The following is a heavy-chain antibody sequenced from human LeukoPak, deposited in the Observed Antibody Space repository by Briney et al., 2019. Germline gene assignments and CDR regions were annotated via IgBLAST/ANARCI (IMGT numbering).Heavy chain of an antibody. D-gene: IGHD3-22*01. Sequence: SVEVSCKASGGTFSSYAISWVRQAPGQGLEWMGGIIPIFGTANYAQKFQGRVTITADESTSTAYMELSSLRSEDTAVYYCARDINDRLGDSSGYLYYYYGMDVWGQGTTVTVSS. CDR1: GGTFSSYA. V-gene: IGHV1-69*01. CDR2: IIPIFGTA. CDR3: ARDINDRLGDSSGYLYYYYGMDV. J-gene: IGHJ6*02.